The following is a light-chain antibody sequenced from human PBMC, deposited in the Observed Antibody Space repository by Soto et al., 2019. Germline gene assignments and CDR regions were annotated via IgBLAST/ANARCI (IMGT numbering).Light chain of an antibody. CDR1: QSVSSDY. CDR3: QQYGSSPPRT. Sequence: EIVLTQSPDTLSLSPGERATLSCRASQSVSSDYLVWYQQKPGQAPRLLIYGASRRATGIPDRFSGSGSGTDFILTISRLEPEDFAVYYCQQYGSSPPRTFGQGTKVDIK. J-gene: IGKJ1*01. V-gene: IGKV3-20*01. CDR2: GAS.